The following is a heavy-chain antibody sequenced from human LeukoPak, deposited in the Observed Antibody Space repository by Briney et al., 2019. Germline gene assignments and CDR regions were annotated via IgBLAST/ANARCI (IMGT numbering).Heavy chain of an antibody. V-gene: IGHV1-2*06. CDR1: GYTFTGYY. CDR2: INPNSGGT. D-gene: IGHD6-13*01. CDR3: ARGGIAAAGTERAVAASFDY. Sequence: GASVKVSCKASGYTFTGYYMHRVRQAPGQGLEWMGRINPNSGGTNYAQKFQGRVTMTRDTSISTAYMELSRLRSDDTAVYYCARGGIAAAGTERAVAASFDYWGQGTLVTVSS. J-gene: IGHJ4*02.